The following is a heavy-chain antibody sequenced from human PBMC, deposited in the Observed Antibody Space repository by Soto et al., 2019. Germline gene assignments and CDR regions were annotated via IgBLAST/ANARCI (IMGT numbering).Heavy chain of an antibody. Sequence: QVQLVESGGGLVKPGGSLRLSCAASGFNFSDYYMTWIRQAPGKGLEWVSYIGSSSRYTHYADSVKGRFTISRDNAKNSLYLQMNSLRAEDTAVYYCARGYASGSYYYLGYGMDVWGQGTTVTVSS. CDR3: ARGYASGSYYYLGYGMDV. J-gene: IGHJ6*02. CDR2: IGSSSRYT. V-gene: IGHV3-11*05. D-gene: IGHD3-10*01. CDR1: GFNFSDYY.